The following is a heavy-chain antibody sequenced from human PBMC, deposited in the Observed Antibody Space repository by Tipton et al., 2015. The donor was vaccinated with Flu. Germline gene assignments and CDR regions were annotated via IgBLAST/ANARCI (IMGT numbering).Heavy chain of an antibody. V-gene: IGHV1-3*01. D-gene: IGHD4-17*01. CDR3: ARGRWTAHGVPYYFDS. CDR1: GYTFTSYS. Sequence: QMQLVQSGAEVKKPGASVIISCKASGYTFTSYSIQWVRQAPGQRLEWMGWINAGNGDLKYSQNFQGRITITRDASSSTSYMDLSSLRSEDTAVYYGARGRWTAHGVPYYFDSWGQGTLVTVSS. CDR2: INAGNGDL. J-gene: IGHJ4*02.